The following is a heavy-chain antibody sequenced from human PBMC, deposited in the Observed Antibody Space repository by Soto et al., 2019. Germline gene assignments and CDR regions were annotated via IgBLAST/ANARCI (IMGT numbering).Heavy chain of an antibody. J-gene: IGHJ6*02. CDR3: VREDDGGDRDYYGLDV. V-gene: IGHV4-30-4*01. Sequence: QIQLQESGPGLVRPSQTLSLTCTVSGGSLNSEHYHWTWIRQAPGKGLEWIWYIHYTGSVRYNPPLQSRITMSVDTSKHLFSLNLSSVTAADTAVYFCVREDDGGDRDYYGLDVWGQGTMVTVSS. D-gene: IGHD2-21*02. CDR2: IHYTGSV. CDR1: GGSLNSEHYH.